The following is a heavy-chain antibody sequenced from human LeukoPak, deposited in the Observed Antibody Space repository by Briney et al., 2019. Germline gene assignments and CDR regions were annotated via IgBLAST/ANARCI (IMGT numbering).Heavy chain of an antibody. CDR3: ARGGIGSGSYNWFDP. Sequence: PSETLSLTCTVSRGSISSYYWSWIRHPPGTGLEWIGYIYYSGSTNYNPSPRSRVTILVDTSKIQFSVKLSSVTAVDTAVYYCARGGIGSGSYNWFDPWGQGTLVTVSS. V-gene: IGHV4-59*01. CDR2: IYYSGST. J-gene: IGHJ5*02. CDR1: RGSISSYY. D-gene: IGHD3-10*01.